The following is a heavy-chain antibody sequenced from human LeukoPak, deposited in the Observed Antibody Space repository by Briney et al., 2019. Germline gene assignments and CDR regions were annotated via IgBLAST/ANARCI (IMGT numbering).Heavy chain of an antibody. J-gene: IGHJ6*04. Sequence: GGSLRLSCAASGFTFSSYAMNWVRQAPGKGLEWVSSISGSGDSTYYADSVKGRFTISRDNAKNSLYLQMNSLRAEDTAVYYCAELGITMIGGVWGKGTTVTISS. CDR2: ISGSGDST. CDR3: AELGITMIGGV. D-gene: IGHD3-10*02. V-gene: IGHV3-23*01. CDR1: GFTFSSYA.